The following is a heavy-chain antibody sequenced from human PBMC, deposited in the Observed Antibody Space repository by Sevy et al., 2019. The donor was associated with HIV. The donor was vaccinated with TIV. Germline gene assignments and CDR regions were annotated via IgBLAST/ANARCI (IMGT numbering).Heavy chain of an antibody. J-gene: IGHJ6*02. V-gene: IGHV4-39*01. CDR1: GGSISYSNYY. CDR3: ARAYGSGSYFIYYGMDV. CDR2: IYYSGST. D-gene: IGHD3-10*01. Sequence: SETLSLTCTVSGGSISYSNYYWGWIRQPPGKGLKWIGSIYYSGSTYYNPSLKSRVIISVDTSKNQFSLKLSSVTAADTAVYYCARAYGSGSYFIYYGMDVWGQGTTVTVSS.